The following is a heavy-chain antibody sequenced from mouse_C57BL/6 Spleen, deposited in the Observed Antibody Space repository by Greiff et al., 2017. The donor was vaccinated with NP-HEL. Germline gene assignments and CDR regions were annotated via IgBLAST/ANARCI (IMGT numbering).Heavy chain of an antibody. Sequence: EVQVVESGGGLVQPGGSLSLSCAASGFTFTDYYMSWVRQPPGKALEWLGFIRNKANGYTTEYSASVKGRFTISRDNSQSILYLQMNALRAEDSATYYCARLDYYGSSSYYFDYWGQGTTLTVSS. CDR1: GFTFTDYY. J-gene: IGHJ2*01. V-gene: IGHV7-3*01. CDR3: ARLDYYGSSSYYFDY. CDR2: IRNKANGYTT. D-gene: IGHD1-1*01.